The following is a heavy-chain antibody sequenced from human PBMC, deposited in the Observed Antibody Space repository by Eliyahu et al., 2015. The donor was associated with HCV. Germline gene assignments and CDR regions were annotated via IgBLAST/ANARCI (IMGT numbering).Heavy chain of an antibody. CDR2: IPYRGST. J-gene: IGHJ5*02. Sequence: QVQLQESGPGLVQPSETLSLTXTVSGRSIPPYYWSWIRQPPGKGLEWIGYIPYRGSTNYNPSLKSRVTISVDTSKNQFSLKLSSVTAADTAVYYCASGGGGIAVAGTGGWFDPWGQGTLVTVSS. CDR1: GRSIPPYY. CDR3: ASGGGGIAVAGTGGWFDP. D-gene: IGHD6-19*01. V-gene: IGHV4-59*01.